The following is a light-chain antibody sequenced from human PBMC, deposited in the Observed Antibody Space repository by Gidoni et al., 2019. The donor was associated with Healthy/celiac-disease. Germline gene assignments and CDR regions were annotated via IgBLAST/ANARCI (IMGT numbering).Light chain of an antibody. CDR2: DAS. V-gene: IGKV1-33*01. CDR1: QDISNY. CDR3: QQYDNLSIT. J-gene: IGKJ5*01. Sequence: DIPMTQSPSSLSASVGDRVTITCQASQDISNYLNWYQQKPGKAPKLLIYDASNLETGVTSRFSGSGSGTDFTFTISSLQPEDIATYYCQQYDNLSITFGQGTRLEIK.